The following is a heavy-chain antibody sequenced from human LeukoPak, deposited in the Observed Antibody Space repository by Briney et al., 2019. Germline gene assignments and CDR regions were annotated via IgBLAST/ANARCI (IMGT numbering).Heavy chain of an antibody. J-gene: IGHJ4*02. D-gene: IGHD3-10*01. CDR2: IKEDGREK. CDR1: GFTFSSYW. V-gene: IGHV3-7*01. Sequence: GGSLRLSCEASGFTFSSYWMSWVRQAPGKGPECVANIKEDGREKYYVDSVKGRFTISRDNAKNSLYLQMSSLRAEDTAVYYCARGGRPDYWGQGTLVTVSS. CDR3: ARGGRPDY.